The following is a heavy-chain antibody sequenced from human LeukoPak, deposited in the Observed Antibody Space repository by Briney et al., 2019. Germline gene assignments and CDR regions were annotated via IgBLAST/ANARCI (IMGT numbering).Heavy chain of an antibody. Sequence: GGSLRLSCAASGFTFSTYWMTWVRQAPGKGLEWVANINQNGSETYYVGSVKGRFTISRDKAKNSLYLQMNSLRVEDTAVYYCARKKYYYDTSTYGWFDPWGQGISVTVSS. J-gene: IGHJ5*02. CDR1: GFTFSTYW. D-gene: IGHD3-22*01. CDR2: INQNGSET. V-gene: IGHV3-7*01. CDR3: ARKKYYYDTSTYGWFDP.